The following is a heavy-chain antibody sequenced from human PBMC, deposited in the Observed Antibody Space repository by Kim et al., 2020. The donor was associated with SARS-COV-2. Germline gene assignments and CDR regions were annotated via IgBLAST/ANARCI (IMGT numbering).Heavy chain of an antibody. CDR2: IWYDGSNK. CDR3: AKDSSPYSGSYGMFYGMDV. V-gene: IGHV3-33*06. Sequence: GGSLRLSCAASGFTFSSYGMHWVRQAPGKGLEWVAVIWYDGSNKYYADSVKGRFTISRDNSKNTLYLQMNSLRAEDTAVYYCAKDSSPYSGSYGMFYGMDVWGQGTTVTVSS. CDR1: GFTFSSYG. J-gene: IGHJ6*02. D-gene: IGHD1-26*01.